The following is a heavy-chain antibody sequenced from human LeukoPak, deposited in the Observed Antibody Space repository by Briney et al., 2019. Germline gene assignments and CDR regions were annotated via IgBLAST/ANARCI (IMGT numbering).Heavy chain of an antibody. CDR2: IRYDGSNK. D-gene: IGHD6-19*01. CDR3: AKDRGYSSGWYAGGVDY. J-gene: IGHJ4*02. V-gene: IGHV3-30*02. Sequence: GGSLRLSCAASGFTFSSYGMHWVRQAPGKGLEWVAFIRYDGSNKYYADSVKGRSTISRDNSKNTLYLQMNSLRAEDTAVYYCAKDRGYSSGWYAGGVDYWGQGTLVTVSS. CDR1: GFTFSSYG.